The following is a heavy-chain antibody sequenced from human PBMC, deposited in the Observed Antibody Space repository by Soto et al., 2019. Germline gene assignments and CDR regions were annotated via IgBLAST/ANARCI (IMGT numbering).Heavy chain of an antibody. D-gene: IGHD6-25*01. Sequence: SETLSLTCTVSGDSISSGDYYWSWIRQHPGKGLEWIGYIYYSGFTYYNPSLKSRVTISVDTSKNQFSLKLSSVTAADTAVYYCARMWSGYNSHWGQGTQVTVSS. CDR3: ARMWSGYNSH. J-gene: IGHJ4*02. V-gene: IGHV4-31*03. CDR2: IYYSGFT. CDR1: GDSISSGDYY.